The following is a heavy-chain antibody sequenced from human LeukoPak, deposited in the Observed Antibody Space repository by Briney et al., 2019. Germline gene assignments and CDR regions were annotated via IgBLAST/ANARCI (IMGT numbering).Heavy chain of an antibody. D-gene: IGHD5-12*01. CDR1: GGTFSSYD. CDR2: ISAYSGDT. J-gene: IGHJ4*02. Sequence: ASVKVSCKASGGTFSSYDITWVRQAPGQGLEWMGWISAYSGDTKYAQKFQGRVTMTTDTSTNTAYMDLRSLRSDDTAVYYCARDIGGYELLFQYWGQGTLVTVSS. V-gene: IGHV1-18*01. CDR3: ARDIGGYELLFQY.